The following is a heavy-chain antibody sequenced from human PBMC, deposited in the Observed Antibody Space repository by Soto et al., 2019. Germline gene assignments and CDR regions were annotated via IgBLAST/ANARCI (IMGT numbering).Heavy chain of an antibody. Sequence: EVQLVESGGGLVKPGGSLRLSCAASGFTFSNAWMSWVRQAPGKGLEWVGRIKRKTDGGTTDYAAPVKGRFTISRDDSKKTQYLQMNSLKTEATSVYYCTTMQTSFGYVWGLRWFDPWGQGTLVTVSS. V-gene: IGHV3-15*01. CDR2: IKRKTDGGTT. D-gene: IGHD3-16*01. CDR3: TTMQTSFGYVWGLRWFDP. J-gene: IGHJ5*01. CDR1: GFTFSNAW.